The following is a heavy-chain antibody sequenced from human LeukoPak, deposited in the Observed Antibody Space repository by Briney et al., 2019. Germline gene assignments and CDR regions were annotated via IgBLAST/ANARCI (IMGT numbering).Heavy chain of an antibody. CDR1: GFTFDDYA. Sequence: GGSLRLSCAASGFTFDDYAMHWVRQVPGKGLEWVSGISWNSGSIGYADSVKGRFTISRDNAKNSLYLQMNSLRAEDTALYYCAKVLLWFGEPPQAFDIWGQGTMVTVSS. CDR2: ISWNSGSI. D-gene: IGHD3-10*01. CDR3: AKVLLWFGEPPQAFDI. J-gene: IGHJ3*02. V-gene: IGHV3-9*01.